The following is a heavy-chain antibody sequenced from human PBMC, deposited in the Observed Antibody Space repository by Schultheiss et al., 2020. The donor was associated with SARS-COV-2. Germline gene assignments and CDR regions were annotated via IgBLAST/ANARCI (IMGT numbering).Heavy chain of an antibody. CDR3: ARGLSGYDYGGNSAWYFDL. J-gene: IGHJ2*01. CDR1: GYTFTSYG. D-gene: IGHD4-23*01. Sequence: ASVKVSCKASGYTFTSYGISWVRQAPGQGLEWMGWINPNSGGTNYAQKFQGRVTMTRDTSISTAYMELSSLRSEDTAVYYCARGLSGYDYGGNSAWYFDLWGRGTLVTVSS. CDR2: INPNSGGT. V-gene: IGHV1-8*02.